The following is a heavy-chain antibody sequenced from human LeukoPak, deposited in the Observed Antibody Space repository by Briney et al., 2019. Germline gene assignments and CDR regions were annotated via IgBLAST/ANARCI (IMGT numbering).Heavy chain of an antibody. CDR2: ISSSGSTI. Sequence: GGSLRLSCAASGFTFSDYYMSWIRQAPGKGLKWVSYISSSGSTIYYADSVKGRFTISRDNAKNSLYLQMNSLRAEDTAVYYCAREAPRIAADHFDWGQGTLVTVSS. CDR1: GFTFSDYY. J-gene: IGHJ4*02. V-gene: IGHV3-11*04. D-gene: IGHD6-13*01. CDR3: AREAPRIAADHFD.